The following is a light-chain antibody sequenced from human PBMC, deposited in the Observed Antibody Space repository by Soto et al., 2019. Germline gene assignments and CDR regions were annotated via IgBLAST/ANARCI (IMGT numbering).Light chain of an antibody. CDR2: GTS. CDR1: QSVGRS. J-gene: IGKJ4*01. Sequence: IVMTQSPATLSVSPGERATLACSASQSVGRSLAWYQQKPGQAPRLLIEGTSARATGIPATFSGSGSVTEFTRTISSLQSENIAIYYSQQYDNWPSVTFGGGTKV. CDR3: QQYDNWPSVT. V-gene: IGKV3-15*01.